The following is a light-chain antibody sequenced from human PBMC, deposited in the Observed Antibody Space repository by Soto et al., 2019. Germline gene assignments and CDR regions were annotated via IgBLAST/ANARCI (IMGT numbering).Light chain of an antibody. J-gene: IGKJ1*01. CDR1: QSISSW. CDR3: QQYNSYST. Sequence: IQMTQSPSSLSASVGDRVTITCRASQSISSWLAWYQQKPGKAPKLLIYKASSLESGVPSRFSGSGSGTEFTLTISSLQPDDFANYYCQQYNSYSTFGQGTKVDI. CDR2: KAS. V-gene: IGKV1-5*03.